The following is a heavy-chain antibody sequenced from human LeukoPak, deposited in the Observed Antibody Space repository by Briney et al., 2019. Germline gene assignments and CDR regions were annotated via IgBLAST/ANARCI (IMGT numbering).Heavy chain of an antibody. CDR3: AKDGIPGNSMWDGFAS. V-gene: IGHV3-23*01. Sequence: GGSLRLSCITSGLRFDIFAMTWVRQSPGKGLEWVASIGGGDTHYADSVKGRFIVSRDNSRSRADLVLNSLRVEDTAVYYCAKDGIPGNSMWDGFASWGQGTLVTVSS. J-gene: IGHJ4*02. D-gene: IGHD2/OR15-2a*01. CDR2: IGGGDT. CDR1: GLRFDIFA.